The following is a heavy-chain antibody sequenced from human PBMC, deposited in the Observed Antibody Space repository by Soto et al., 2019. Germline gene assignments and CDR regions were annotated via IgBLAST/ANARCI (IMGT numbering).Heavy chain of an antibody. D-gene: IGHD3-22*01. CDR2: IDPSDSQT. J-gene: IGHJ4*02. Sequence: GESLKISCKGSGYSFAGYWITWVRQKPGKGLEWMGRIDPSDSQTYYSPSFRGHVTISVTKSITTVFLQWSSLRAADTAMYYCARQIYDSDTGPNFQYYFDSWGQGTPVTVSS. V-gene: IGHV5-10-1*01. CDR3: ARQIYDSDTGPNFQYYFDS. CDR1: GYSFAGYW.